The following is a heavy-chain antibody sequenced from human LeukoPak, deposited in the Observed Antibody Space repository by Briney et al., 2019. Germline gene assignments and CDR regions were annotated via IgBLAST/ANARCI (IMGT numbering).Heavy chain of an antibody. Sequence: PSETLSLTCAVYGGSFSGYYWSWIRQPPGKGLEWIGEINHSGSTNYNPSLKSRVTISVDTSKNQFSLKLSSVTAADTAVYYCARGPRTLTSIAVHGYYDYWGQGTLVTVSS. V-gene: IGHV4-34*01. CDR3: ARGPRTLTSIAVHGYYDY. CDR1: GGSFSGYY. J-gene: IGHJ4*02. CDR2: INHSGST. D-gene: IGHD6-6*01.